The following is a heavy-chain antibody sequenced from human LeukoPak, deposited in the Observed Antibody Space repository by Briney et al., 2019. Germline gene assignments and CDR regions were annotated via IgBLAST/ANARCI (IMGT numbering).Heavy chain of an antibody. Sequence: ASVKVSCKASGYTFTSYYMHWVRQAPGQGLEWMGIINPSGGSTSYAQKFQGRVTMTRDTSTSTVYVELSSLRSEDTAVYYCARDEFGGVIVDAFDIWGQGTMVTVSS. CDR1: GYTFTSYY. D-gene: IGHD3-16*02. CDR2: INPSGGST. J-gene: IGHJ3*02. CDR3: ARDEFGGVIVDAFDI. V-gene: IGHV1-46*01.